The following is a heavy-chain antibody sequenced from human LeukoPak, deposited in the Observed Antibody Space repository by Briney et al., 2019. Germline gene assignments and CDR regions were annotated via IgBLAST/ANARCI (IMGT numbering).Heavy chain of an antibody. CDR1: GFTFSSYG. V-gene: IGHV3-53*01. CDR3: ARDTPTGSYGMDV. J-gene: IGHJ6*02. D-gene: IGHD1-26*01. CDR2: IYSGGST. Sequence: PGRSLRLSCAASGFTFSSYGMHWVRQAPGKGLEWVSVIYSGGSTYYADSVKGRFTISRDNSKNTLYLQMSSLRAEDTAVYYCARDTPTGSYGMDVWGQGTTVIVSS.